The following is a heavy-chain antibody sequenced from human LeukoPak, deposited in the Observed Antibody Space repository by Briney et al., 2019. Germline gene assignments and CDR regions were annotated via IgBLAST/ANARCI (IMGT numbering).Heavy chain of an antibody. Sequence: SETLSLTCTVSGGSISSYYWSWIRQPPGKGLEWIGYIYYSGSTNYNPSLKSRVTISVDTSKNQFSLKLSSVTVADTAVYYCVREPTQPLRFGDFHPFDNWGQGTLVTVSS. CDR2: IYYSGST. D-gene: IGHD3-16*01. CDR1: GGSISSYY. CDR3: VREPTQPLRFGDFHPFDN. V-gene: IGHV4-59*12. J-gene: IGHJ4*02.